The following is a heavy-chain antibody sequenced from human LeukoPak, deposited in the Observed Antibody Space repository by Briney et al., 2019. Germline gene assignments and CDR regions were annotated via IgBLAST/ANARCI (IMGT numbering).Heavy chain of an antibody. CDR1: GYTFTSYD. V-gene: IGHV1-8*03. CDR2: MNPNSGNT. D-gene: IGHD2-2*01. CDR3: ARGLGYCSSTSCYGWWFDP. Sequence: ASVKASCKASGYTFTSYDINWVRQATGQGLEWMGWMNPNSGNTGYAQKFQGRVTITRNTSISTAYIELSSLRSEDTAVYYCARGLGYCSSTSCYGWWFDPWGQGTLVTVSS. J-gene: IGHJ5*02.